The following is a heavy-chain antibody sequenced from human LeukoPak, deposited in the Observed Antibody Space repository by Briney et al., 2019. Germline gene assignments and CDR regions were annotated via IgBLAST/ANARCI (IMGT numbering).Heavy chain of an antibody. D-gene: IGHD7-27*01. CDR3: ATERNWVFDY. J-gene: IGHJ4*02. CDR1: GFTFSSYA. CDR2: ITGSGGST. V-gene: IGHV3-23*01. Sequence: GGSLRLSCAASGFTFSSYAMSWVRHAPGKGLEWVSAITGSGGSTYYADSVKGRFTISRDNSKNTLYVQMNSLRAEDTAVYYCATERNWVFDYWGQGTLVTVSS.